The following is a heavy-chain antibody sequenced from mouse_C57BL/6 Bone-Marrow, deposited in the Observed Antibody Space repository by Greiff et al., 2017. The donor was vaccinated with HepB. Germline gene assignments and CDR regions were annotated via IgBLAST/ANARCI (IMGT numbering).Heavy chain of an antibody. J-gene: IGHJ3*01. CDR3: AREVYGYDGGAWFAY. D-gene: IGHD2-2*01. Sequence: EVQLQQSGPELVKPGASVKMSCKASGYTFTDYNMHWVKQSHGKSLEWIGYINPNNGGTSYNQKFKGKATLTVNKSSSTAYMELRSLTSEDSAVYHCAREVYGYDGGAWFAYWGQGTLVTVSA. CDR2: INPNNGGT. CDR1: GYTFTDYN. V-gene: IGHV1-22*01.